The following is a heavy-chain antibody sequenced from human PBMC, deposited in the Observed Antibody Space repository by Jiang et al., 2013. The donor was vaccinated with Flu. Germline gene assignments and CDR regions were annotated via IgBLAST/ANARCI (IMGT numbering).Heavy chain of an antibody. J-gene: IGHJ5*02. Sequence: GAEVKKPGSSVKVSCKASGGTLSSYIFSWVRQAPGQGLEWMGRIIPMLGMTNYAQKFQGRVTITADSSLNTAYMELSSLRSEDTAVYYCARLVDAAMPLDTWGQGNPGHRLL. CDR1: GGTLSSYI. CDR3: ARLVDAAMPLDT. D-gene: IGHD5-18*01. V-gene: IGHV1-69*02. CDR2: IIPMLGMT.